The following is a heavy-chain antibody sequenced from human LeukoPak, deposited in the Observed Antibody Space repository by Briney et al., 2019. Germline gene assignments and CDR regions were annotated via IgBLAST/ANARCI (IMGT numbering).Heavy chain of an antibody. CDR3: AKAGSIRFDY. Sequence: PGGSLRLSCAASGFTFSSYAMSWVRQAPGKGLEWVSGISGSGAGTYYADSVKGRFTISRDNSKNTLYLQMNSLRAEDTAVYYCAKAGSIRFDYWGQGTLVTVSS. CDR1: GFTFSSYA. J-gene: IGHJ4*02. D-gene: IGHD1-26*01. V-gene: IGHV3-23*01. CDR2: ISGSGAGT.